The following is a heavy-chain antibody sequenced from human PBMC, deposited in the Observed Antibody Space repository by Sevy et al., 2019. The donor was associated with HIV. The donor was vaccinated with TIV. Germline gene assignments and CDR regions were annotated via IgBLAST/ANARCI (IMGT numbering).Heavy chain of an antibody. CDR2: IKSKTDGGTT. CDR3: TTDLRRCSGGSCYSEAFDI. D-gene: IGHD2-15*01. J-gene: IGHJ3*02. CDR1: GFTFSNAW. Sequence: GGSLRLSCAASGFTFSNAWMSWVRQAPGKGLEWVGRIKSKTDGGTTDYAAPVKGRFTISRDDSKNTLYQQMNSLKTEDTAVYYCTTDLRRCSGGSCYSEAFDIWGQGTMVTVSS. V-gene: IGHV3-15*01.